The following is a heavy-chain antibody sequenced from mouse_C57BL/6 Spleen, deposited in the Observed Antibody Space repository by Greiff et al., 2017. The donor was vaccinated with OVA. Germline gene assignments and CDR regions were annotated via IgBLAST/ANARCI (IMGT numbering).Heavy chain of an antibody. Sequence: VQLQQSGPELVKPGASVKISCKASGYTFTDYYMNWVKQSHGKSLEWIGDINPNNGGTSYNQKFKGKATLTVDKSSSTAYMELRSLTSEDSAVYYGARREPPGAWFAYWGQGTLVTVSA. V-gene: IGHV1-26*01. J-gene: IGHJ3*01. CDR1: GYTFTDYY. CDR3: ARREPPGAWFAY. CDR2: INPNNGGT.